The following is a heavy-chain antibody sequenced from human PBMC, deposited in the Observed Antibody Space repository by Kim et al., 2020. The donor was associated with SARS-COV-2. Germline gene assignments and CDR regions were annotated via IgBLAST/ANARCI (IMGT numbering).Heavy chain of an antibody. V-gene: IGHV5-51*01. CDR3: ARQRVSLNIVSTSGFDL. Sequence: GESLKISCQGYGYSFASYWIGWVRQMPGKGLEWMGVIYPGDSDTRYSPSFQGHVTISVDKSIGTAYLQWSSLKASDSAMYYCARQRVSLNIVSTSGFDLWGQGTRVTVSS. CDR2: IYPGDSDT. CDR1: GYSFASYW. J-gene: IGHJ4*02. D-gene: IGHD5-12*01.